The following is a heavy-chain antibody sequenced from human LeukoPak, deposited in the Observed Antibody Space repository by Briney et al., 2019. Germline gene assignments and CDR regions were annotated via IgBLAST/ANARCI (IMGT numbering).Heavy chain of an antibody. V-gene: IGHV3-30*02. CDR1: GVTFSTSA. D-gene: IGHD4-17*01. J-gene: IGHJ4*02. CDR2: MQNDGNTK. CDR3: AIGANHCFPN. Sequence: PWGSLSLSCAASGVTFSTSAMDWGREAQAQGQEWVAFMQNDGNTKNYADSVKGRFTISRDISKTTVYLQMNSLRPEDTALYFCAIGANHCFPNWGQGTLVTVSS.